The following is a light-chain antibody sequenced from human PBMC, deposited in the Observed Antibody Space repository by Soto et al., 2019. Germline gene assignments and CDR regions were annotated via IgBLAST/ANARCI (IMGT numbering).Light chain of an antibody. CDR3: QQYNSFSSST. CDR2: DAS. CDR1: QSVSKW. Sequence: DIQMTQSPSTLSASIGDRVTINCRASQSVSKWLAWYQQQPGKAPKLLISDASHLESGDPARFSGSGSGTEFTLTISCLRPDDFATYYCQQYNSFSSSTFGQGTKVDIK. J-gene: IGKJ1*01. V-gene: IGKV1-5*01.